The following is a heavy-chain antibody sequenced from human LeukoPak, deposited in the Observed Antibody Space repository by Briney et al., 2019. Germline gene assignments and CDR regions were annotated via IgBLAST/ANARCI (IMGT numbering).Heavy chain of an antibody. D-gene: IGHD3-22*01. CDR1: GFTVSRNY. CDR3: ARNYYDSSGSSFQH. V-gene: IGHV3-11*01. J-gene: IGHJ1*01. CDR2: ISSSGSTI. Sequence: PGGSLRLSCAASGFTVSRNYMSWIRQAPGKGLEWVSYISSSGSTIYYADSVKGRFTISRDNAKNSLYLQMNSLRAEDTAVYYCARNYYDSSGSSFQHWGQGTLVTVSS.